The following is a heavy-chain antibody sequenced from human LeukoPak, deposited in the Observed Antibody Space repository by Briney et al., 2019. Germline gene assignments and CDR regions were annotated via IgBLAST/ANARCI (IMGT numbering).Heavy chain of an antibody. CDR2: ISYSGST. V-gene: IGHV4-39*01. CDR3: ARRGAPGAFDI. D-gene: IGHD3-16*01. J-gene: IGHJ3*02. CDR1: GGSISSSSSS. Sequence: SETLSLTCTVSGGSISSSSSSWGWIRQPPGKGLEWIGIISYSGSTYYNPSLKSRITMSVDTSKTQFSLKLSSVTAADTAVYYCARRGAPGAFDIWGQGTMVTVSS.